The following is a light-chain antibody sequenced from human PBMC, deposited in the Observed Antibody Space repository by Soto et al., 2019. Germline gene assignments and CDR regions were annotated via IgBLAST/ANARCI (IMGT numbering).Light chain of an antibody. CDR3: QQYGISPYT. Sequence: EIVLTQSPGTLSLSPGERATLSCRASQSVRSNYLAWYQQKPGQAPRLLNYGASSRATGIPDRFSGSGSGTDFTLTISRLEPEDFAVYFCQQYGISPYTFGQGTKLEIK. J-gene: IGKJ2*01. CDR1: QSVRSNY. CDR2: GAS. V-gene: IGKV3-20*01.